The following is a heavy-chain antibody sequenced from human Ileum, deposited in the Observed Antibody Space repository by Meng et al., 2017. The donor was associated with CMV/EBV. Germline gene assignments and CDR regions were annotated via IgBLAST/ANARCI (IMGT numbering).Heavy chain of an antibody. J-gene: IGHJ4*02. Sequence: QVQLVQSGSELREPGASVKISCKTSGYSFITYGINWVRQAPGQRLEWMGWINTNTGNPTYAQDFTGRFVFSLDTSVSTTYLQINSLRTEDSAVYYCTRGDGDHSSKFGYWGQGTLVTVSS. CDR2: INTNTGNP. D-gene: IGHD5-24*01. V-gene: IGHV7-4-1*02. CDR3: TRGDGDHSSKFGY. CDR1: GYSFITYG.